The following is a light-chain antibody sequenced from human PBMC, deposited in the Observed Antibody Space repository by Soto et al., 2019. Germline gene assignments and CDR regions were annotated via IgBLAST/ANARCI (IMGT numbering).Light chain of an antibody. V-gene: IGKV1-33*01. CDR2: GGS. CDR3: QQYDTLPPT. J-gene: IGKJ4*01. Sequence: DIQMTQSPSSLSASVGDRVTITCQASQAIRNYLNWYQQRPGTAPKLLIYGGSTLETGVPSRFSGRGSAADFTLTISSLQPEDIATDYCQQYDTLPPTFGGGTKVEIK. CDR1: QAIRNY.